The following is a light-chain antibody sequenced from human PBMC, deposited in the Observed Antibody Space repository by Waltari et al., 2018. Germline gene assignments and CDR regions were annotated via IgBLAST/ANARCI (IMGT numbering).Light chain of an antibody. CDR3: QKYNIAPRT. CDR1: QGVGDS. CDR2: GAS. J-gene: IGKJ1*01. V-gene: IGKV1-27*01. Sequence: DIQLTQSPSSLSASAGDRVTITCRASQGVGDSVAWYQQKPGKPPPLLIYGASTLHSGVPSRFSGSGSETDFTLTISSLQPEDVATYYCQKYNIAPRTFGPGTKVEIK.